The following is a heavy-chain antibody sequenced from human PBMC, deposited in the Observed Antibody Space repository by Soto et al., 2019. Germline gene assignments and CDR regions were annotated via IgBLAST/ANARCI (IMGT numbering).Heavy chain of an antibody. Sequence: GGSLRLSCAASGFTFTRYSMNWVRQAPGKGLEWVSSISSTTNYIYYGDSMKGRFTISRDNAKNSLYLEMNSLRAEDTAVYYCARESEGLTSNFDYWGQGTLVTVSS. J-gene: IGHJ4*02. CDR2: ISSTTNYI. V-gene: IGHV3-21*06. CDR3: ARESEGLTSNFDY. CDR1: GFTFTRYS.